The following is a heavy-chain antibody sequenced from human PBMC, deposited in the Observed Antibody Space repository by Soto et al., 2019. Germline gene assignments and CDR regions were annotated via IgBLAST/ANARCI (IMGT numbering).Heavy chain of an antibody. Sequence: GGSLRLSCAASGFTFTRYSMNWVRQAPGKGLEWVSSISSTTNYIYYGDSMKGRFTISRDNAKNSLYLEMNSLRAEDTAVYYCARESEGLTSNFDYWGQGTLVTVSS. J-gene: IGHJ4*02. CDR2: ISSTTNYI. V-gene: IGHV3-21*06. CDR3: ARESEGLTSNFDY. CDR1: GFTFTRYS.